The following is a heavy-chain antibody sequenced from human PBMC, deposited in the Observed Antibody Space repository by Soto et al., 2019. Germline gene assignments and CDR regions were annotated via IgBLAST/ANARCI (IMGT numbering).Heavy chain of an antibody. Sequence: SETLSLTCAVSGGSISSGGYSWSWIRQPPGKGLEWIGYIYHSGSTYYNPSLKSRVTISVDRSKNQFSLKLSSVTAADTAVYYCAMYYYDSSGYYLLDYWGQRTLVTVSS. V-gene: IGHV4-30-2*01. J-gene: IGHJ4*02. CDR2: IYHSGST. CDR3: AMYYYDSSGYYLLDY. CDR1: GGSISSGGYS. D-gene: IGHD3-22*01.